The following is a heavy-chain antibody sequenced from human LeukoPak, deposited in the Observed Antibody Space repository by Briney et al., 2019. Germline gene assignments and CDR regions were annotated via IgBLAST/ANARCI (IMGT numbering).Heavy chain of an antibody. CDR2: INYSGST. D-gene: IGHD2-15*01. J-gene: IGHJ5*02. CDR3: ARQGLYCSGGSCYLNWFDP. V-gene: IGHV4-39*01. Sequence: SETLSLTCTVSGGSISNTFYYWGWIRQPPGKGLEWIGSINYSGSTYYNPSLKSRVTISVDTSKNQFSLKLSSVTAADTAVYYCARQGLYCSGGSCYLNWFDPWGQGTLVTVSS. CDR1: GGSISNTFYY.